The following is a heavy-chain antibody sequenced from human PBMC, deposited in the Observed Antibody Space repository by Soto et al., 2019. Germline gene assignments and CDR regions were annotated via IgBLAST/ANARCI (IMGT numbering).Heavy chain of an antibody. CDR2: ISSSSSYI. CDR1: GFTFSSYS. CDR3: ANSLRFLEWLLDAFDI. D-gene: IGHD3-3*01. V-gene: IGHV3-21*01. J-gene: IGHJ3*02. Sequence: GGSLRLSCAASGFTFSSYSMNWVRQAPGKGLEWVSSISSSSSYIYYADSVKGRFTISRDNAKNSLYLQMNSLRAEDTAVYCCANSLRFLEWLLDAFDIWGQGTMVTVSS.